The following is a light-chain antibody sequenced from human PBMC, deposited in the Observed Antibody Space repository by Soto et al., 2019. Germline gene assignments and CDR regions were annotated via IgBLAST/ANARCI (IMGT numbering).Light chain of an antibody. J-gene: IGLJ3*02. CDR1: SSNIGNDY. CDR2: END. Sequence: QAVVTQPPSVSAAPGQKVTISCSGSSSNIGNDYVAWYLQVPGTAPKLLMYENDKRPSGIPDRFSGSKSGTSATLAITGLQTGDEADYYCATWDSTLTVGVFGGGTQLTVL. CDR3: ATWDSTLTVGV. V-gene: IGLV1-51*02.